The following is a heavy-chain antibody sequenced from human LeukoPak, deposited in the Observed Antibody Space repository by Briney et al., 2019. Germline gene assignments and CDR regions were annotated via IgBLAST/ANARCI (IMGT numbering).Heavy chain of an antibody. CDR1: GFTFSSYS. CDR2: ISSSSSYL. Sequence: SGGSLRLSCAASGFTFSSYSMNGVRQAPGKGLEWVSSISSSSSYLYYSDSVKGRFTISRDNAKNSLYLQMNSLRAEDTAVYYCARGPDSYGLYYFDYWGQGTLVTVSS. J-gene: IGHJ4*02. V-gene: IGHV3-21*01. CDR3: ARGPDSYGLYYFDY. D-gene: IGHD5-18*01.